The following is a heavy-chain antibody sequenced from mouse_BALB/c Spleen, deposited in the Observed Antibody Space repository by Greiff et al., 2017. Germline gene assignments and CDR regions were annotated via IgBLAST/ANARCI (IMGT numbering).Heavy chain of an antibody. V-gene: IGHV1-54*01. CDR2: INPCSGGT. CDR1: GYAFTNYW. CDR3: ARRGLWDVEY. D-gene: IGHD4-1*01. J-gene: IGHJ2*01. Sequence: VQLQQSGAELVRPGTSVKVSCKASGYAFTNYWIEWVKQRPGQGLEWIGVINPCSGGTNLNEKFKGKATLTADKSSSTAYMQLSSLTSDDSAVFYCARRGLWDVEYWGQGTTLTVSS.